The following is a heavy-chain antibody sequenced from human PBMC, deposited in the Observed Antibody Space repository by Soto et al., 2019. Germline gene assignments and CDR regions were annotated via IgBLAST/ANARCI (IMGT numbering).Heavy chain of an antibody. CDR2: ISAYNGNT. CDR1: GYTFTSYG. Sequence: ASVKVSCKASGYTFTSYGISWVRQAPGQGLEWMGWISAYNGNTNYAQKLQGRVTMTTDTSTSTAYMELRSLRSDDTAVYYCAREIVYCSGGSCYSASTYGMDVWGQGTTVTVSS. CDR3: AREIVYCSGGSCYSASTYGMDV. D-gene: IGHD2-15*01. J-gene: IGHJ6*02. V-gene: IGHV1-18*01.